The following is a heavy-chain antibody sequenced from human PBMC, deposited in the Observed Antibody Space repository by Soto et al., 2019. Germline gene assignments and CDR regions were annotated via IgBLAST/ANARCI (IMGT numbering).Heavy chain of an antibody. D-gene: IGHD2-21*02. Sequence: ASVKVSCKASGYTFTSYGISWVRQAPGQGLEWMGWISAYNGNTNYAQKLQGRVTMTTDTSTSTAYMELRSLRSDDTAVYYRAPDWVPYCGGDCYCDYRGPGTLVNVTS. J-gene: IGHJ4*02. CDR1: GYTFTSYG. V-gene: IGHV1-18*01. CDR3: APDWVPYCGGDCYCDY. CDR2: ISAYNGNT.